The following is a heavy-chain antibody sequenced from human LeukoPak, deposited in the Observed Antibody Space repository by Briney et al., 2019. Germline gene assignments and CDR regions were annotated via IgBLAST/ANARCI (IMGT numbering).Heavy chain of an antibody. J-gene: IGHJ4*02. CDR2: ISSTSIYT. V-gene: IGHV3-11*05. CDR3: AREDGYSSSWYSDY. CDR1: GFTFSDYY. D-gene: IGHD6-13*01. Sequence: GGSLRLSCAASGFTFSDYYMSWIRQAPGKGLEWVSDISSTSIYTNYADSVKGRFTISRDDAKNSLYLQMNSLRAEDTAVYYCAREDGYSSSWYSDYWGQGTLVTVSS.